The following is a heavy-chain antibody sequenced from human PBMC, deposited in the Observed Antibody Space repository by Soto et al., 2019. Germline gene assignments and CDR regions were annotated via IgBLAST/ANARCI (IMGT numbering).Heavy chain of an antibody. D-gene: IGHD6-13*01. Sequence: SETLSLTCTVSGGSVSSGSYYWSWIRQPPGKGLEWIGYIYYSGSTNYNPFLKSRVTISVDTSKNQFSLKLSSVTAADTAVYYCARVSSGYSSSWYKGYYYYGMDVWGQGTTVTVSS. J-gene: IGHJ6*02. CDR3: ARVSSGYSSSWYKGYYYYGMDV. CDR1: GGSVSSGSYY. CDR2: IYYSGST. V-gene: IGHV4-61*01.